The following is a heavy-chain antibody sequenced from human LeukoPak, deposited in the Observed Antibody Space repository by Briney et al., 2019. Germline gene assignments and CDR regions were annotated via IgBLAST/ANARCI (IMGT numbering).Heavy chain of an antibody. Sequence: GGSVRLSCAASGFIFSSNYMSWVRQAPGKGLEWVSVIYSSGNTYYADSVKGRFTNSRDNSKNTLYLQMNSLRAEDTAVYYCAKGIGYSGYDYTYYYYGMDVWGQGTTVTVSS. CDR3: AKGIGYSGYDYTYYYYGMDV. J-gene: IGHJ6*02. CDR1: GFIFSSNY. V-gene: IGHV3-66*02. D-gene: IGHD5-12*01. CDR2: IYSSGNT.